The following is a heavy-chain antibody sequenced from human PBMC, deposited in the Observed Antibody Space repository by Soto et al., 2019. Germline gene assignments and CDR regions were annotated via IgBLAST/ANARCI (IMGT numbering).Heavy chain of an antibody. CDR3: ARGGRRSPGMDV. D-gene: IGHD3-3*01. CDR2: IYYSGST. CDR1: CCSISSGGYY. Sequence: PSETLSLTCTFSCCSISSGGYYWSWIRQHPGKGLEWIGYIYYSGSTYYNPSLKSRVTISVDTSKNQFSLKLSSVTAADTAVYYCARGGRRSPGMDVWGQGTTVTVSS. J-gene: IGHJ6*02. V-gene: IGHV4-31*03.